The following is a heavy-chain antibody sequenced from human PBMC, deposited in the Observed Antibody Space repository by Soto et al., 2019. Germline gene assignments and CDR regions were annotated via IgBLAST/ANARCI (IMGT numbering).Heavy chain of an antibody. CDR2: IYHSGST. D-gene: IGHD3-9*01. Sequence: SETLSLTCAVSGGSISSGGYSWSWIRQPPGKGLEWIGYIYHSGSTYYNPSLKSRVTISVDRSKNQFSLKLSSVTAADTAVYYCARGSYYDILTGPSPGNDAFDIWGQGTMVTVSS. CDR1: GGSISSGGYS. J-gene: IGHJ3*02. CDR3: ARGSYYDILTGPSPGNDAFDI. V-gene: IGHV4-30-2*01.